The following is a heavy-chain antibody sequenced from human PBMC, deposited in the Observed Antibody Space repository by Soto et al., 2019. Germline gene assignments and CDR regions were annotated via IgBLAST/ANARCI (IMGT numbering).Heavy chain of an antibody. Sequence: SETLSLTRTVSGGSIRSSSYYWGWVRQPPGKGVGGVGSIYYSGSTYYNPSLKSRVTISVDTSKNQFSLKLSSVTAADTAVYYCARQDRGMITFGGVTPPGAFDIWGQGTIVTVSS. CDR3: ARQDRGMITFGGVTPPGAFDI. J-gene: IGHJ3*02. V-gene: IGHV4-39*01. D-gene: IGHD3-16*01. CDR1: GGSIRSSSYY. CDR2: IYYSGST.